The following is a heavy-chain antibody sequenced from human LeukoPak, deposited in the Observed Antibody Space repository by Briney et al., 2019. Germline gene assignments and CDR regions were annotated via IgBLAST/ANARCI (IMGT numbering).Heavy chain of an antibody. J-gene: IGHJ4*02. CDR3: AKDGIGGIYYDSSGYFDN. CDR2: ISGSGGST. D-gene: IGHD3-22*01. Sequence: GGSLRLSCAASGFTFNNYAMSWVRQAPGKGLEWVSAISGSGGSTYYADPLKGRFTISRDNSKNTLYLQMNSLRAEDTALYYCAKDGIGGIYYDSSGYFDNWGQGTLVTGSS. V-gene: IGHV3-23*01. CDR1: GFTFNNYA.